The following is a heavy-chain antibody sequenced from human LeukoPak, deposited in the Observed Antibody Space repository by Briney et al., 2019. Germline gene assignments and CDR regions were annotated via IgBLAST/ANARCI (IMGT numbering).Heavy chain of an antibody. CDR1: GGSITNYY. Sequence: PSETLSLTCTVSGGSITNYYWTWMRQSPGKGLEWFGYVYYTGSVNYNPSLKSRVTILVDTSKNQFSLNLISVTAADPSVYYCARLAPVAHSGDYLGYFDYWGQGILVTVSS. J-gene: IGHJ4*02. CDR2: VYYTGSV. V-gene: IGHV4-59*08. CDR3: ARLAPVAHSGDYLGYFDY. D-gene: IGHD4-17*01.